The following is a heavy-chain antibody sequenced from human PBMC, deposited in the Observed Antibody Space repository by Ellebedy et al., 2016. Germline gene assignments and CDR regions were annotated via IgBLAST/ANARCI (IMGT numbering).Heavy chain of an antibody. CDR1: GFTFSSYG. V-gene: IGHV3-30*03. Sequence: GESLKISXAASGFTFSSYGMHWVRQAPGKGLEWVAVISYDGSNKYYADSVKGRFTISRDNSKNTLYLQMNSLRAEDTAVYYCARDPVSSGIFDYWGQGTLVTVSS. CDR3: ARDPVSSGIFDY. CDR2: ISYDGSNK. D-gene: IGHD6-19*01. J-gene: IGHJ4*02.